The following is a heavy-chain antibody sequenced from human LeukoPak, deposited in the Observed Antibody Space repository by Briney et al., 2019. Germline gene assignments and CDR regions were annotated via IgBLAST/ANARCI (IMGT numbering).Heavy chain of an antibody. CDR2: INPNSGGT. V-gene: IGHV1-2*02. CDR3: ARAVSADIVATIGWYFDL. Sequence: ASVKVSCKASGYTFTGYYMHWVRQAPGQGLEWMGWINPNSGGTNYAQKFQGRVTMTRDTSISTAYMELSRLRSDDTAVYYCARAVSADIVATIGWYFDLWGRGTLVTVSS. CDR1: GYTFTGYY. D-gene: IGHD5-12*01. J-gene: IGHJ2*01.